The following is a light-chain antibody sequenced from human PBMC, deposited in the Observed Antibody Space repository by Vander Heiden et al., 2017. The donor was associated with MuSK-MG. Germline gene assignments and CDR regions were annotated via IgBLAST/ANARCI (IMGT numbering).Light chain of an antibody. CDR2: VAS. J-gene: IGKJ5*01. V-gene: IGKV1-33*01. Sequence: DIQMTPSPSSLSASVGDRVTTTCPASQAISNYLNWYPQKPGKAPQLLIYVASNLETAVPSTGSAGGARTEFTFTIRSLRPEDIATYYSQQYVKLPSTFGQGTRVEIK. CDR3: QQYVKLPST. CDR1: QAISNY.